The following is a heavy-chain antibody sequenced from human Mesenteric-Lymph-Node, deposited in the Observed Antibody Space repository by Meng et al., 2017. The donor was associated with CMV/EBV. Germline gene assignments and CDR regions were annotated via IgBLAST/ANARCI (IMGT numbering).Heavy chain of an antibody. CDR2: ISYDGSNK. D-gene: IGHD3-22*01. CDR1: GFTFSSYA. Sequence: GGSLRLSCAASGFTFSSYAMHWVRQAPGKGLEWVAVISYDGSNKYYADSVKGRFTISRDNSKNTLYLQMNSLRAEDTAVYYCAGGAYLYYDASGYKPPHDYWGHGTLVTVSS. CDR3: AGGAYLYYDASGYKPPHDY. V-gene: IGHV3-30*04. J-gene: IGHJ4*01.